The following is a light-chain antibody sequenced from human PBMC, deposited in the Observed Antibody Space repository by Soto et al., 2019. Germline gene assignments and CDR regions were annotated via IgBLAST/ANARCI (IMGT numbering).Light chain of an antibody. Sequence: VMTQSPATLSVSPGERVTLSCRASQSVSSSLAWYQQKPGQAPRLLIYAASSRATGVPARFSGSGSGTEFTLTISSLQSEDFAVYYCQQYNNWVTFGGGTQVEIK. J-gene: IGKJ4*01. CDR2: AAS. CDR3: QQYNNWVT. V-gene: IGKV3-15*01. CDR1: QSVSSS.